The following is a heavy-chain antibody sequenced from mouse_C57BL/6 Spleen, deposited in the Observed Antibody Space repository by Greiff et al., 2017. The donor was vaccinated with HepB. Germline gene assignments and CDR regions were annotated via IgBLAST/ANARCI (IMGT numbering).Heavy chain of an antibody. Sequence: VQLQQPGAELVMPGASVKLSCKASGYTFTSYWMHWVKQRPGQGLEWIGEIDPSDSYTNYNQKFKGKSTLTVDKSSSTAYMQLSSLTSEDSAVYYCARPYYDYDGGYFDYWGQGTTLTVSS. CDR2: IDPSDSYT. J-gene: IGHJ2*01. D-gene: IGHD2-4*01. CDR1: GYTFTSYW. V-gene: IGHV1-69*01. CDR3: ARPYYDYDGGYFDY.